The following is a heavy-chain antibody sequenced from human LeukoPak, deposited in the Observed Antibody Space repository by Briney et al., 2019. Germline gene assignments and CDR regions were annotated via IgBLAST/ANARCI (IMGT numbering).Heavy chain of an antibody. CDR2: ISGSGGST. J-gene: IGHJ6*03. CDR3: AKERSSGEGYYYYYMDV. CDR1: GFTFSSYA. Sequence: GGSLRLSCAASGFTFSSYAMSWVRQAPGKGLEWVSAISGSGGSTYYADSVKGRFTISRDNSKNTLYLQMNSLRAEDTAVYYCAKERSSGEGYYYYYMDVWAKGPRSPSP. V-gene: IGHV3-23*01. D-gene: IGHD6-19*01.